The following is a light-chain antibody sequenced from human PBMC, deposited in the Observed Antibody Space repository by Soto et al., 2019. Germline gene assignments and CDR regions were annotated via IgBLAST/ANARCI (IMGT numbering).Light chain of an antibody. Sequence: EIVLTQSPGPLSLSPGERATLSCSASQSVSNNYLAWYQQKPGPTPRLLIYDASIRHTGIPDRFRGSGPGTAFPLTISRLEPEDFAMYFWQQYGRSLGYTFGQRTKLEIK. CDR1: QSVSNNY. CDR2: DAS. CDR3: QQYGRSLGYT. J-gene: IGKJ2*01. V-gene: IGKV3-20*01.